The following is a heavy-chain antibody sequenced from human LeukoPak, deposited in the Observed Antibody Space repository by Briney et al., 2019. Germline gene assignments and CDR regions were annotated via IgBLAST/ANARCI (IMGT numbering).Heavy chain of an antibody. CDR2: ISAYNGNT. Sequence: ASVKVSCKPSVYTFTSYGISWVRPAPGQGLEWMGWISAYNGNTNYAQKLQGRVTMTTDTSTSTAYMELRSLRSDDTAVYYCARGVSSGGLLAFDYWGQGTLVTVSS. V-gene: IGHV1-18*01. CDR1: VYTFTSYG. J-gene: IGHJ4*02. CDR3: ARGVSSGGLLAFDY. D-gene: IGHD5-12*01.